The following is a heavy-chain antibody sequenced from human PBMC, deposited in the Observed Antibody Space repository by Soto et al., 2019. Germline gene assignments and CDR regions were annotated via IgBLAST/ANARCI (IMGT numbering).Heavy chain of an antibody. Sequence: ASVKVSCKASGYTFNSYGVSWVRQAPGQGLEWMGWISGYNGDKNYAQKFQGRVTMTTDTSTSTAYMELRSLRTEDTAVYYCAKDGDDSRPPDAFDFWGQGTMVTVSS. CDR3: AKDGDDSRPPDAFDF. CDR1: GYTFNSYG. CDR2: ISGYNGDK. V-gene: IGHV1-18*01. D-gene: IGHD3-22*01. J-gene: IGHJ3*01.